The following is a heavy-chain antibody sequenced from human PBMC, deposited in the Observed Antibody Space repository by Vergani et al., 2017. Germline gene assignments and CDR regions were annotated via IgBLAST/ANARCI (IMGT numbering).Heavy chain of an antibody. CDR3: ARDGSGVVIKKVFDY. Sequence: QVQLVESGGGVVQPGRSLRLSCAASGFRFSSYGMNWVRQAPGKGLEWVAVIWYDGSNKYYADSVKGRFTISRDNSQNTVNLQMNSLRVDDTAVYYCARDGSGVVIKKVFDYWGQGTLVTVSS. D-gene: IGHD3-3*01. CDR1: GFRFSSYG. CDR2: IWYDGSNK. J-gene: IGHJ4*02. V-gene: IGHV3-33*01.